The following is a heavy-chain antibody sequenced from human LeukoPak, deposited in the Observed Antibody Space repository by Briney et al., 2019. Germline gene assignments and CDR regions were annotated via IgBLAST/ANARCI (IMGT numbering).Heavy chain of an antibody. D-gene: IGHD3-22*01. CDR3: AKGHIDGSGYYYFDS. J-gene: IGHJ4*02. V-gene: IGHV3-23*01. CDR1: GFIFSNYG. Sequence: PGGSLRLSCAASGFIFSNYGMNWVRQAPGKGLEWVSSIRGNAGTTYYADSVKGRFTIFRDNSKNILYLQMNSLRVEDTAVYFCAKGHIDGSGYYYFDSWGQGTLVTVSS. CDR2: IRGNAGTT.